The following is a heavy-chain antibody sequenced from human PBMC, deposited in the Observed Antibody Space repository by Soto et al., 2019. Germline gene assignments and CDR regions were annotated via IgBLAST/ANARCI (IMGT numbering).Heavy chain of an antibody. CDR1: GDSISSSGYY. D-gene: IGHD3-10*01. V-gene: IGHV4-31*03. Sequence: LSLTCSVSGDSISSSGYYWSWIRQRPGKGLEWIGNIYYSGSSYNNPSLKSRVTISVNTSKNQFSLNLRSVTAADTAVYYCARDSDYYSSGSFDFWGQGTLVTVSS. CDR3: ARDSDYYSSGSFDF. CDR2: IYYSGSS. J-gene: IGHJ4*02.